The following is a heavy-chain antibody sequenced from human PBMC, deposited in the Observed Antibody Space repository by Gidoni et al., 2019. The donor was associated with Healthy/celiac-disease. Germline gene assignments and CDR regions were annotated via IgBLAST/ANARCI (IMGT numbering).Heavy chain of an antibody. CDR1: GGSFSGYY. CDR2: INHSGST. D-gene: IGHD6-13*01. Sequence: QVQLQQWGAGLLTPSEPLSLTCAVYGGSFSGYYWSWIRQPPGKGLEWIGEINHSGSTNYNPSLKSRVTISVDTSKNQFSLKLSSVTAADTAVYYCARGVRAAAVNYYYGMDVWGQGTTVTVSS. J-gene: IGHJ6*02. CDR3: ARGVRAAAVNYYYGMDV. V-gene: IGHV4-34*01.